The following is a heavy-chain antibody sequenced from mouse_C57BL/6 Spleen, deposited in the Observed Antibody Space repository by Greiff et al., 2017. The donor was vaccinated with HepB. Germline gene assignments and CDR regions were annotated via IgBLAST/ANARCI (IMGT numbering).Heavy chain of an antibody. CDR1: GFTFSSYG. D-gene: IGHD1-1*01. CDR2: ISSGGSYT. CDR3: AGQDYYGSPYYFDY. V-gene: IGHV5-6*01. J-gene: IGHJ2*01. Sequence: EVMLVESGGDLVKPGGSLKLSCAASGFTFSSYGMSWVRQTPDKRLEWVATISSGGSYTYYPDSVKGRFTISRDNAKNTLYLQMSSLKSEDTAMYYCAGQDYYGSPYYFDYWGQGTTLTVSS.